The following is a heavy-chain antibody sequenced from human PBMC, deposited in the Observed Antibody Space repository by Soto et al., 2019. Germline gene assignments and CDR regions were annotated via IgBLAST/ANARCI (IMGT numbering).Heavy chain of an antibody. J-gene: IGHJ5*02. CDR1: GGSFSGYY. D-gene: IGHD3-3*01. V-gene: IGHV4-34*01. Sequence: PSETLSLTCAVYGGSFSGYYWSWIRQPPGKGLEWIGYIYHSGSTYYNPSLKSRVTISVDRSKNQFSLKLSSVTAADTAVYYCARGGMLEWLLPPNWFDPWGQGTLVTVSS. CDR3: ARGGMLEWLLPPNWFDP. CDR2: IYHSGST.